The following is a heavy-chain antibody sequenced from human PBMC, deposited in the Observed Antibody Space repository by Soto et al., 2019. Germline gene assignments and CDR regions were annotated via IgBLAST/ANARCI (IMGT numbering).Heavy chain of an antibody. Sequence: EVQLLESGGGLIQPGGSLRLSCVGSGFIFRTYTMNWVRQAPGKGLEWIAGIYGGGDGAVYADSVRGRVTISRDNSKKPLYLQMMSLRAEDTAVYYCTKDRVPDSRWNFDYWGQGTLVTVSS. CDR3: TKDRVPDSRWNFDY. CDR1: GFIFRTYT. J-gene: IGHJ4*02. D-gene: IGHD2-15*01. V-gene: IGHV3-23*01. CDR2: IYGGGDGA.